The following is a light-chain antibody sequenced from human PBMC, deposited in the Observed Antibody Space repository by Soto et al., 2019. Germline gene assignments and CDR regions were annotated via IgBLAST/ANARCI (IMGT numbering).Light chain of an antibody. CDR3: STYTTAVA. CDR1: SNL. J-gene: IGLJ2*01. CDR2: EGS. Sequence: QSALTQPASVSGSPGQSITISCTGASNLVSWYQHHPGKAPNLIIYEGSERPSGVSNRFSGSKSGNTASLTISGLQAEDEADYYCSTYTTAVAFGGGTKLTVL. V-gene: IGLV2-23*01.